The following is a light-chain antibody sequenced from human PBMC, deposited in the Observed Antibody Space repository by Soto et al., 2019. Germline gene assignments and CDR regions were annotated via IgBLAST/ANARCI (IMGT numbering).Light chain of an antibody. CDR2: DAS. J-gene: IGKJ5*01. CDR1: QSINND. Sequence: VLTQSPGTLSLSAGERATLSCRASQSINNDLAWYQQKPGQAPRLLIYDASTRATGIPARFSGSGAGTEFTLTISSLLSEDFAVYYCQQYHKWPPVTFGQGTRLEI. V-gene: IGKV3-15*01. CDR3: QQYHKWPPVT.